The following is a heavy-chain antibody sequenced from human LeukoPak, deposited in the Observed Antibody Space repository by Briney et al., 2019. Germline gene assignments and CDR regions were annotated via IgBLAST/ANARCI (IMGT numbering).Heavy chain of an antibody. CDR1: GYSISSGYY. CDR3: AREVTTVTTPYYMDV. V-gene: IGHV4-38-2*02. D-gene: IGHD4-17*01. J-gene: IGHJ6*03. CDR2: IYHSGST. Sequence: SETLSLTCTVSGYSISSGYYWGWIRQPPGKGLEWIGSIYHSGSTYYNPSLKSRVTISVDTSKNQFSLKLSSVTAADTAVYYCAREVTTVTTPYYMDVWGKGTTVTISS.